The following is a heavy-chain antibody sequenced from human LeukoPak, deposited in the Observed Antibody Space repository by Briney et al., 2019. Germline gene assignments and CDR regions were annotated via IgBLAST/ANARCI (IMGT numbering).Heavy chain of an antibody. V-gene: IGHV1-69*13. CDR2: IIPIFGTA. D-gene: IGHD1-26*01. Sequence: ASVKVSCKASGGTFSSYAISWVRQAPGHGLEWMGGIIPIFGTANHAQKFQGRVTITADESTSTAYMELSSLRSEDTAVYYCASGAHDLSLNLDYWGQGTLVTVSS. CDR3: ASGAHDLSLNLDY. J-gene: IGHJ4*02. CDR1: GGTFSSYA.